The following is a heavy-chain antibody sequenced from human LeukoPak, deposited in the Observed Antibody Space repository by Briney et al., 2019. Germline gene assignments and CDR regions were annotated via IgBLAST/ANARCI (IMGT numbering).Heavy chain of an antibody. J-gene: IGHJ4*02. Sequence: KPSETLSLTCAVYGGSFSGYYWSWIRQPPGKGLEWIGEINHSGSTNYNPSLKSRVTISVDTSKNQFSLKLSSVTAADTAVYYCARGRGYSSSWYRVGTFFDYWGQGTLVTVSS. CDR1: GGSFSGYY. CDR2: INHSGST. CDR3: ARGRGYSSSWYRVGTFFDY. V-gene: IGHV4-34*01. D-gene: IGHD6-13*01.